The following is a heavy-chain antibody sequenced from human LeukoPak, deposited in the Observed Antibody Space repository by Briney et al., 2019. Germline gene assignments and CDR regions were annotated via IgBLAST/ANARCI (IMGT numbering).Heavy chain of an antibody. CDR1: GGSISSYY. V-gene: IGHV4-59*01. J-gene: IGHJ6*03. CDR3: AMSGYCSGGSCPPPYYYYYMDV. D-gene: IGHD2-15*01. Sequence: SETLSLTCTVSGGSISSYYWSWIRQPPGKGLEWIGYIYYSGSTNYNPSLKSRVTISVDTSKNQFSLKLSSATAADTAVYYCAMSGYCSGGSCPPPYYYYYMDVWGKGTTVTVSS. CDR2: IYYSGST.